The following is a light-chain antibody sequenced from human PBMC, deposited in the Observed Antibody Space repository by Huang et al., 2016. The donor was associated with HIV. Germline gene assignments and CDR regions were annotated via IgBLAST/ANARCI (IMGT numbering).Light chain of an antibody. CDR3: QQYDNWPPT. V-gene: IGKV3-15*01. J-gene: IGKJ1*01. CDR1: QSVSSN. Sequence: EIVMTQSPATLSVSPGERATLSCRASQSVSSNLVWYQQEPGQAPRPLIYGASTRATGIPARFSGSGSGTEFTLTISSLQSEDFAVYYCQQYDNWPPTLGQGTKVDIK. CDR2: GAS.